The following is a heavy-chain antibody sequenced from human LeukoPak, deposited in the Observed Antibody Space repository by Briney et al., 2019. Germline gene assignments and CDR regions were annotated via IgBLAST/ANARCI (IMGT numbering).Heavy chain of an antibody. Sequence: SETLSLTCTVSGGSISSGDYYWSWIRQPPGKGLEWIGYIYYSESTYFNPSLKSRVTISVDTSKNQFSLKLSSVTAADTAVYYCAREYYDILTGYFFDYWGQGTLVTVSS. V-gene: IGHV4-30-4*01. CDR3: AREYYDILTGYFFDY. CDR2: IYYSEST. J-gene: IGHJ4*02. D-gene: IGHD3-9*01. CDR1: GGSISSGDYY.